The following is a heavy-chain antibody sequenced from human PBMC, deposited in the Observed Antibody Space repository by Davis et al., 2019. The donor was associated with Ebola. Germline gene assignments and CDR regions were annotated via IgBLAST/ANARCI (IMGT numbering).Heavy chain of an antibody. CDR1: GGSISSGGYY. J-gene: IGHJ5*02. V-gene: IGHV4-39*07. D-gene: IGHD2-2*02. CDR2: INHSGST. Sequence: SETLSLTCTVSGGSISSGGYYWSWIRQHPGKGLEWIGEINHSGSTNYNPSLKSRVTISVDTSKNQFSLKLSSVTAADTAVYYCARSGKYCSSTSCYTNWFDPWGQGTLVTVSS. CDR3: ARSGKYCSSTSCYTNWFDP.